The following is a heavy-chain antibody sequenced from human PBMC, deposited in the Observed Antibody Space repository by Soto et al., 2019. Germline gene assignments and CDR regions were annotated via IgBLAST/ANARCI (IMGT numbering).Heavy chain of an antibody. D-gene: IGHD2-2*01. CDR2: MNPNSGNT. CDR3: ARETPAAISFYYYYMDV. V-gene: IGHV1-8*01. CDR1: GYTFTSYD. J-gene: IGHJ6*03. Sequence: ASVKVSCKASGYTFTSYDINWVRQATGQGLEWMGWMNPNSGNTGYAQKFQGRVTMTRNTSISTAYMELSSLRSEDTAVYYCARETPAAISFYYYYMDVWGKGTTVTSP.